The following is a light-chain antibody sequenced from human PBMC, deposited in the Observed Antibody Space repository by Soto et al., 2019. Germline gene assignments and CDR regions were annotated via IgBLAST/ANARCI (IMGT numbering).Light chain of an antibody. Sequence: DIQMAQSPSSLSASVGDRVTITCQASQDISNYLSWYQQKPGKAPKLLIYDASNLETGVPSRFSGSGSGTDFTFTISTLQPEDIGTYYCQQYYYLPLTFGGGTKVDIK. CDR1: QDISNY. CDR3: QQYYYLPLT. J-gene: IGKJ4*01. V-gene: IGKV1-33*01. CDR2: DAS.